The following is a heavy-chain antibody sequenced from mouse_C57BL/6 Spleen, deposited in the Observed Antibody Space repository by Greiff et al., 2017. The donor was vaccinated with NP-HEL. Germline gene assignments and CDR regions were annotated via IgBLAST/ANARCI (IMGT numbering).Heavy chain of an antibody. D-gene: IGHD1-1*01. CDR1: GYTFTSYW. J-gene: IGHJ2*01. V-gene: IGHV1-50*01. CDR3: ARSYGSSRYFDY. Sequence: QVQLQQPGAELVKPGASVKLSCKASGYTFTSYWMQWVKQRPGQGLEWIGEIDPSDSYTNYNQKFKGKATLTVDTSSSTAYMQLSSLTSEDSAVYYCARSYGSSRYFDYWGQGTTLTVSS. CDR2: IDPSDSYT.